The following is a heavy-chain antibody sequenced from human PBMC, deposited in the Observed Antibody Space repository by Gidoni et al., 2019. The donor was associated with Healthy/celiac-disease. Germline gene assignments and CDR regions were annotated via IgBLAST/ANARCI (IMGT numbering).Heavy chain of an antibody. CDR3: ARVGGDGGLNYFDY. Sequence: QVQLVESGGGLVKPGGSLRLSCSASGFHFRDYYLRWIRQAQGKGLEWVSYISSSGSTIYYADSVKGRFTISRDNAKNSLYLQMNSLRAEDTAVYYCARVGGDGGLNYFDYWGQGTLVTVSS. D-gene: IGHD2-21*02. J-gene: IGHJ4*02. V-gene: IGHV3-11*01. CDR2: ISSSGSTI. CDR1: GFHFRDYY.